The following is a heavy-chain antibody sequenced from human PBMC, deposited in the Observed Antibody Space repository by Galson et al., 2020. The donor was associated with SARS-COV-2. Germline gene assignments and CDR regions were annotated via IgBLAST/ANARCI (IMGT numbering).Heavy chain of an antibody. Sequence: TGGSLRLSCAASGFTFSSYAMSWVRQAPGKGLEWVSAISGSGGSTYYADSVKGRFTISRDNSKNTLYLQMNSLSAEDTAVYYCARNVGSGWYYLDYWGQGTLVTVSS. CDR3: ARNVGSGWYYLDY. CDR1: GFTFSSYA. CDR2: ISGSGGST. J-gene: IGHJ4*02. D-gene: IGHD6-19*01. V-gene: IGHV3-23*01.